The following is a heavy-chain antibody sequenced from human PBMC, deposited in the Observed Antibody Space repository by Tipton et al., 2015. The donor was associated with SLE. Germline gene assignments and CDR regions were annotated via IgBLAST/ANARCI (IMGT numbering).Heavy chain of an antibody. Sequence: SLRLSCAASGFTFDDYAMHWVRQAPGKGLEWVSLISGSGGSTYYADSVKGRFTISRDNSKNTLYLQMNSLRAEDTAVYYCAKGITMIVSLDWYFDLWGRGTLVAVSS. J-gene: IGHJ2*01. D-gene: IGHD3-22*01. CDR1: GFTFDDYA. CDR2: ISGSGGST. V-gene: IGHV3-23*01. CDR3: AKGITMIVSLDWYFDL.